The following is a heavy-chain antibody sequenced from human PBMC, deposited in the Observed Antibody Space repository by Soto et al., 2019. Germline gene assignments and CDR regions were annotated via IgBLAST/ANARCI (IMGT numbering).Heavy chain of an antibody. CDR3: ARNPAHCSGGSCHSTYWYFDL. CDR2: ISYDGSNK. V-gene: IGHV3-30*03. J-gene: IGHJ2*01. Sequence: GGSLRLSCAASGFTFSSYGMHWVRQAPGKGLEWVAVISYDGSNKYYAESVKGRFTISRDNSKNTLYLQMNSLRAEDTAVYYCARNPAHCSGGSCHSTYWYFDLWGRGTLVTVSS. D-gene: IGHD2-15*01. CDR1: GFTFSSYG.